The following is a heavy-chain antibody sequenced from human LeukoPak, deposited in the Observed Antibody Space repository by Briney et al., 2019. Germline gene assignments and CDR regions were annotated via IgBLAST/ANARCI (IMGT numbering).Heavy chain of an antibody. Sequence: GGSLRLSCAASGFTFSSYGMHWVRQAPGKGLEWVALIWYDGNNKYYADSVKGRFTISRDNSKNTLYPQMNSLRAEDTALYYCARQYCSGGDCYFFDWGQGTLVTVSS. CDR3: ARQYCSGGDCYFFD. CDR1: GFTFSSYG. D-gene: IGHD2-15*01. V-gene: IGHV3-33*01. CDR2: IWYDGNNK. J-gene: IGHJ4*02.